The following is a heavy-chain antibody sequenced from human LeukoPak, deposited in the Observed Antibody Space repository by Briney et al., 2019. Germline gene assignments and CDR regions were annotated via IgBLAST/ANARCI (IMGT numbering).Heavy chain of an antibody. Sequence: LGGSLRLSCAASGFTFSSYSMNWVRQAPGKGLEWVSSISSTGTYIYYADSVKGRFTISRDNAKNSLYLQMNSLRAEDTAVYYCARDPSVVPAAVNWFDPWGQGTLVTVSS. CDR1: GFTFSSYS. CDR2: ISSTGTYI. CDR3: ARDPSVVPAAVNWFDP. J-gene: IGHJ5*02. V-gene: IGHV3-21*01. D-gene: IGHD2-2*01.